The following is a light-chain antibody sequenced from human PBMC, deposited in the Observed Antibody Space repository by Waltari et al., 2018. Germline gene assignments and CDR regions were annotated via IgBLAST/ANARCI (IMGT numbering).Light chain of an antibody. Sequence: DIQMTQSPSSLSASVGDKITITCQASHDIRDDLNWYQQKRGKAPKLLIYGASNLETGVSSRFSGGRSGTDFIFSINNVQPEDIGTYYCQQYHGLPLTVGGGTTVEI. V-gene: IGKV1-33*01. CDR2: GAS. CDR1: HDIRDD. CDR3: QQYHGLPLT. J-gene: IGKJ4*01.